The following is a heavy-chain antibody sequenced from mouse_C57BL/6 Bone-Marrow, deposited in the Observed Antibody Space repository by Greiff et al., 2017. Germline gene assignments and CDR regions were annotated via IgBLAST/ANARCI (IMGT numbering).Heavy chain of an antibody. Sequence: EVKLQESGPVLVKPGASVKMSCKASGYTFTDYYMNWVKQSHGKSLEWIGVINPYNGGTSYNQKFKGKATLTVDKSSSTAYMELNSLTSEDSAVYYCASDGSSWGYWGQGTTLTVSS. D-gene: IGHD1-1*01. J-gene: IGHJ2*01. CDR2: INPYNGGT. CDR1: GYTFTDYY. V-gene: IGHV1-19*01. CDR3: ASDGSSWGY.